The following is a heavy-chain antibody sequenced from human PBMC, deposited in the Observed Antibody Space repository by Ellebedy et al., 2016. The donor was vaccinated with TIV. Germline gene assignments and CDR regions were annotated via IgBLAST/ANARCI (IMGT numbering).Heavy chain of an antibody. D-gene: IGHD2-2*03. CDR2: INPDASST. V-gene: IGHV3-74*01. CDR3: ARRSSGYCVGVKCTTDFDY. J-gene: IGHJ4*02. Sequence: GGSLRLXXAASGFTFSSYWMSWVRQAPGKGLEWVSRINPDASSTTYADSVKGRFTISRDNTKNTLYLQMNSLRAEDTGVYYCARRSSGYCVGVKCTTDFDYWGQGTLVTVSS. CDR1: GFTFSSYW.